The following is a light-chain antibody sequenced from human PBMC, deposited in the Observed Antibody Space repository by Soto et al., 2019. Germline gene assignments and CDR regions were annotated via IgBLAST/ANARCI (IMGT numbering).Light chain of an antibody. Sequence: ILLTQSPGTLSLSPGERATLSCRASQSVSSRYLAWYQQKPGQAPRLLIYQTSIRAAGIPARFSASGTGTDFTLTISDVQPEDFAVYYCHQRQSWPRTFGQGTKVDIK. CDR1: QSVSSRY. J-gene: IGKJ1*01. CDR3: HQRQSWPRT. CDR2: QTS. V-gene: IGKV3D-20*02.